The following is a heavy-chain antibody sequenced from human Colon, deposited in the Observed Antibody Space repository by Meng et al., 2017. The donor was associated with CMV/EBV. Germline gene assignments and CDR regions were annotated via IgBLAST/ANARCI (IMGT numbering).Heavy chain of an antibody. CDR2: IDWDYHK. V-gene: IGHV2-70D*14. J-gene: IGHJ4*02. CDR3: ARTYRSRLSSPFDF. Sequence: GPTLVKPTETLTPTCPLPGFSLTNSMMRVSWIRQPPGKALEWLAHIDWDYHKVYTSSVKARLTISKDTSTNRVVLTMTDMNPVDTAKYHCARTYRSRLSSPFDFWGQGTLVTVSS. D-gene: IGHD6-13*01. CDR1: GFSLTNSMMR.